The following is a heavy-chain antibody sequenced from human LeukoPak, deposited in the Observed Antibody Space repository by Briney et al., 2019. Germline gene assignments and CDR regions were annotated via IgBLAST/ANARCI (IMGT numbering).Heavy chain of an antibody. CDR2: ISSSSSYI. V-gene: IGHV3-21*01. D-gene: IGHD2-15*01. Sequence: GGSLRLSCAASGFTFSSYSMNWVRQAPGKGLEWVSSISSSSSYIYYADSVKGRFTISRDNAKNSLYLQMNSLRAEDTAVYYCARDPFHGGPDVCDIWGQGTTVTVSS. CDR3: ARDPFHGGPDVCDI. J-gene: IGHJ3*02. CDR1: GFTFSSYS.